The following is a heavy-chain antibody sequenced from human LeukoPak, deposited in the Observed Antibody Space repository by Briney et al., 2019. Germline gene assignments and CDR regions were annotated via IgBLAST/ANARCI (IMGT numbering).Heavy chain of an antibody. D-gene: IGHD3-10*01. V-gene: IGHV4-34*01. CDR3: ARGRAYYGSGIFDY. J-gene: IGHJ4*02. CDR2: INHSGST. Sequence: PSGTLSLTCAVYGGSFSGYYWSWIRQPPGKGLEWIGEINHSGSTNYNPSLKSRVTISVDTSKNQFSLKLSSVTAADTAVYYCARGRAYYGSGIFDYWGQGTLVTVSS. CDR1: GGSFSGYY.